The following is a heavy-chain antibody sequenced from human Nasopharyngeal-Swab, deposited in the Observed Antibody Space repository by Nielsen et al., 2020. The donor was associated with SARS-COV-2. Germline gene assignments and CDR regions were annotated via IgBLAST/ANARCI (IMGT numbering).Heavy chain of an antibody. CDR3: AREPPFSGWTLES. CDR1: GFSFRDSA. J-gene: IGHJ4*02. Sequence: GESLKISCAASGFSFRDSAMHWVRQAPGKGLEWVAVIWYDGSEKYYVDSVKGRFTISRDNSKNTLYLQMNSLRAEDTAVYYCAREPPFSGWTLESWGQGTLVTVSS. CDR2: IWYDGSEK. V-gene: IGHV3-33*01. D-gene: IGHD6-25*01.